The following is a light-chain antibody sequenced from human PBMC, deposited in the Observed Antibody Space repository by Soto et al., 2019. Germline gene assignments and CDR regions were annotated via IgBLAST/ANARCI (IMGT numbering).Light chain of an antibody. CDR1: QSIDGD. CDR2: RAS. J-gene: IGKJ1*01. CDR3: QQNHQWPRT. Sequence: VDVSQSPTSLSVSPGERVILSCRASQSIDGDLAWYQHRPGQAPRLLISRASTRATGIPARFSGSGSGTDFTLTSSSLQSEDSAVYYCQQNHQWPRTFGRGTKVEV. V-gene: IGKV3-15*01.